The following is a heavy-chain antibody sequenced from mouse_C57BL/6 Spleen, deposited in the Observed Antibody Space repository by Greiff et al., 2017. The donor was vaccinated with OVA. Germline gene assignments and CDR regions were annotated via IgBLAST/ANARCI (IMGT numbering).Heavy chain of an antibody. D-gene: IGHD4-1*01. J-gene: IGHJ4*01. CDR3: ARNWDGSMDY. CDR1: GYTFTSYW. Sequence: QVQLQQSGAELVMPGASVKLSCKASGYTFTSYWMHWVKQRPGQGLEWIGEIDPSDSYTNYNQKFKGKSTLTVDKSSSTAYMQLSSLTSEDSAVYYCARNWDGSMDYWGQGTSVTVSS. V-gene: IGHV1-69*01. CDR2: IDPSDSYT.